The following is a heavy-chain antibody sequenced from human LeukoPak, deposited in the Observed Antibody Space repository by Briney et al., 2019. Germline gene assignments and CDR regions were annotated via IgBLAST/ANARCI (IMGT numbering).Heavy chain of an antibody. Sequence: PGGSLRLSCAASGFTFSSYGIHWVRQAPGKGLEWVAVISYDGSNKYYADYVRGRFTISIDNSKNTLYLQMNSLRTEDTAEYYCAKTLRYSSSTSCHYYYYYYGMDVWGQGTTVTVSS. D-gene: IGHD2-2*01. CDR3: AKTLRYSSSTSCHYYYYYYGMDV. J-gene: IGHJ6*02. CDR2: ISYDGSNK. V-gene: IGHV3-30*18. CDR1: GFTFSSYG.